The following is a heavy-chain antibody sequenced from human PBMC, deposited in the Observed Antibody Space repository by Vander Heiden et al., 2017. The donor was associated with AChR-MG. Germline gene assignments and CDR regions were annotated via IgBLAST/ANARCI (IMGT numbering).Heavy chain of an antibody. D-gene: IGHD1-26*01. CDR3: AKSRDEGIVGARGYFDY. V-gene: IGHV3-9*01. CDR1: GFTFDDYA. CDR2: ISWNSGSI. Sequence: EVQLVESGGGLVQPGRSLRLSCAASGFTFDDYAMHWVRQAPGKGLEWVSGISWNSGSIGDADSVKGRFTISRDNAKNSLYLQMNSLRAEDTALYYCAKSRDEGIVGARGYFDYWGQGTLGTVSS. J-gene: IGHJ4*02.